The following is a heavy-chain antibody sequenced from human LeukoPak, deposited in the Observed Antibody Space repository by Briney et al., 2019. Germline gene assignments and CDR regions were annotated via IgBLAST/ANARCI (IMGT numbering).Heavy chain of an antibody. J-gene: IGHJ4*02. CDR3: ARGGSGWFGELFGH. Sequence: PGGSLRLSCAASGFTFSSYGMHWVRQAPGKGLEWVAFIRYDGSNKYYADSVKGRFTISRDNSKNTLYLQMNSLRSEDTAVYYCARGGSGWFGELFGHWGQGTLVTVSS. CDR2: IRYDGSNK. V-gene: IGHV3-30*02. CDR1: GFTFSSYG. D-gene: IGHD3-10*01.